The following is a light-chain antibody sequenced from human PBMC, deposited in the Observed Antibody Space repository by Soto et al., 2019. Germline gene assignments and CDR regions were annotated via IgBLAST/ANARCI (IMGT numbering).Light chain of an antibody. J-gene: IGKJ1*01. CDR3: QQRSSWPRT. CDR2: ETS. V-gene: IGKV3-11*01. CDR1: QSVASY. Sequence: EIVLTQSPATLSLSPGARATLSCRASQSVASYLTWYQQKPGQAPRLLIYETSKKATGNPARFSGSGSGTDFTLTISSLEPEDFAVYYCQQRSSWPRTFGQGTKVEIK.